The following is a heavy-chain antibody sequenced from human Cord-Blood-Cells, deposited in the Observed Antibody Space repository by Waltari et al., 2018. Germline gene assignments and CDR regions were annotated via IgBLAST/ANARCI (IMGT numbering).Heavy chain of an antibody. Sequence: QLQLQASGPGLVKPSETLSLTCPVSGGSISSSRYSSGCIRQPPGKGLEWIGSIYYSGSTYYNPSLKSRVTISVDTSKNQFSLKLSSVTAADTAVYYCAGIAMVAFDIWGQGTMVTVSS. D-gene: IGHD5-18*01. CDR2: IYYSGST. CDR3: AGIAMVAFDI. V-gene: IGHV4-39*01. CDR1: GGSISSSRYS. J-gene: IGHJ3*02.